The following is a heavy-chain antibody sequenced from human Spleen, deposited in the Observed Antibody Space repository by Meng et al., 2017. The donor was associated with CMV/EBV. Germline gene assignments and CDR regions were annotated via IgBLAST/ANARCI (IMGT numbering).Heavy chain of an antibody. Sequence: ASVKVSCKASGYTFSSFDINWVRQATGQGLQWMGWMNPNSANTAYAQKFLGRVTITRNTSTSTAYMELSGLTAEETAVYYCARGRRGQWGVNHFDSWGQGTLVTVSS. CDR3: ARGRRGQWGVNHFDS. D-gene: IGHD3-16*01. J-gene: IGHJ4*02. CDR1: GYTFSSFD. V-gene: IGHV1-8*01. CDR2: MNPNSANT.